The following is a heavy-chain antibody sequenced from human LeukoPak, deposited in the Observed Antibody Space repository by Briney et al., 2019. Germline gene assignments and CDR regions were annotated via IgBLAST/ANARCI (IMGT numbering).Heavy chain of an antibody. J-gene: IGHJ6*03. D-gene: IGHD6-19*01. V-gene: IGHV1-8*03. CDR2: MNPNSGNT. CDR1: GYTFTSHG. CDR3: ARRGIDQYSSGWYRYYYYMDV. Sequence: ASVKVSCEASGYTFTSHGISWVRQAPGQGLEWMGWMNPNSGNTGYEQKFQGRVTITRNTSISTAYMELSSLRSKDTAVYYCARRGIDQYSSGWYRYYYYMDVWGKGTTVTVSS.